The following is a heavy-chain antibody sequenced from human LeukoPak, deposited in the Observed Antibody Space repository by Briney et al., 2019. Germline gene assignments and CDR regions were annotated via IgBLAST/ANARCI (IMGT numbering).Heavy chain of an antibody. CDR3: VRDVGADVWGMFYFDY. Sequence: PSETLSLTCTVSGGSISSSSYYWGWIRHPPGKGLEWIGSIYYSGSTYYNPSLKSRVTISVDKSKNQFSLKLSSVTAADTAVYYCVRDVGADVWGMFYFDYWGQGTLVTVSS. CDR2: IYYSGST. J-gene: IGHJ4*02. D-gene: IGHD3-16*01. CDR1: GGSISSSSYY. V-gene: IGHV4-39*07.